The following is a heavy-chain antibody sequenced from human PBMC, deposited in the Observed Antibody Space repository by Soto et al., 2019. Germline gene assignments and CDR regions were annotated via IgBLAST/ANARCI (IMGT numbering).Heavy chain of an antibody. Sequence: SETLSLTCIVSGGSISGYYLSWIRQPAGKELEWIGRIYSDGTTNYNPSLKGRGTMSVDTSKKQISLKLTSVTAADTAMYYCARDRGYRSGSFGSWGQGVLVTVYS. CDR3: ARDRGYRSGSFGS. CDR2: IYSDGTT. D-gene: IGHD5-18*01. CDR1: GGSISGYY. V-gene: IGHV4-4*07. J-gene: IGHJ5*02.